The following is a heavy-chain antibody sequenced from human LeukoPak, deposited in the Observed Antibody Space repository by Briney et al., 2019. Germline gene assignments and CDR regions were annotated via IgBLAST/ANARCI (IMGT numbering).Heavy chain of an antibody. V-gene: IGHV3-48*01. J-gene: IGHJ4*02. Sequence: GGSLRLSCATSGFTFSPYSINWVRQAPGKGLEWIAYINAHRTTYYADSVEGRFTVSRDNAKNSAYLQLNSLRVEDTAMYYCARSVEGSFDYWGQGTLVTVSS. CDR3: ARSVEGSFDY. D-gene: IGHD6-19*01. CDR2: INAHRTT. CDR1: GFTFSPYS.